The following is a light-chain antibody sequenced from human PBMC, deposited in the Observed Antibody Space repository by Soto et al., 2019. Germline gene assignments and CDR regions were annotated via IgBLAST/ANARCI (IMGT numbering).Light chain of an antibody. V-gene: IGKV4-1*01. CDR2: WSS. Sequence: DIVMTQPPDSLAVSLGERATINCKSSQSVLYSSNNKNYLAWYQQNAGQPPKLLIYWSSTRESGAPDRFSGSGSGTDFTLTISSLQDEDVAVYYCQKYYRPDPLTFGGGAKVDIK. CDR3: QKYYRPDPLT. CDR1: QSVLYSSNNKNY. J-gene: IGKJ4*01.